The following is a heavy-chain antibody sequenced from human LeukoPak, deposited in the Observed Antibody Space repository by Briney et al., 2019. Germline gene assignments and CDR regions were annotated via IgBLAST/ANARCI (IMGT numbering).Heavy chain of an antibody. CDR1: GFTFSSYA. CDR2: IGGSGGST. J-gene: IGHJ4*02. D-gene: IGHD5-12*01. V-gene: IGHV3-23*01. Sequence: GGSLRLSCAASGFTFSSYAMSWVRQAPGEGLEWVSAIGGSGGSTYYADSVKGRFTISRDNSKNTLYLQMNSLRAEDTAVYYCANFGYDSHFDYWGQGTLVTVSS. CDR3: ANFGYDSHFDY.